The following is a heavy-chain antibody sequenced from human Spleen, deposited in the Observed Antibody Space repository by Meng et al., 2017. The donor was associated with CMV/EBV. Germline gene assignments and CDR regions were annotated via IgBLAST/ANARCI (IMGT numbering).Heavy chain of an antibody. J-gene: IGHJ4*02. D-gene: IGHD3-22*01. CDR1: GFTFRHYA. Sequence: GFTFRHYARNWFRQAPGNGLEWVSGISGTGSGTYFADSVKGRFTISRDNSKNTVYLQMNSLRAEDTAMYYCAKAITMEVVAHVDFDYWGQGTLVTVSS. CDR3: AKAITMEVVAHVDFDY. CDR2: ISGTGSGT. V-gene: IGHV3-23*01.